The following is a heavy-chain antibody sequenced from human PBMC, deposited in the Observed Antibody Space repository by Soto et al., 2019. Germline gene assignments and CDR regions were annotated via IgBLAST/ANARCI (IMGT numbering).Heavy chain of an antibody. Sequence: SVKVSCKASGFTFTSSAVQWVRPARGQRLERIGWIVVGSGNTNYAQKFQERVTITRDMSTSTAYMELSSLRSEDTAVYYCAAGRGDYSSGYYYGPYWGQGSLVTVSS. J-gene: IGHJ4*02. CDR3: AAGRGDYSSGYYYGPY. V-gene: IGHV1-58*01. CDR2: IVVGSGNT. CDR1: GFTFTSSA. D-gene: IGHD3-22*01.